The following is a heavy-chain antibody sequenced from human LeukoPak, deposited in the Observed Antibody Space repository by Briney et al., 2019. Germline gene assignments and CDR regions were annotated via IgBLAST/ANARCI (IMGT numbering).Heavy chain of an antibody. CDR3: ARVGYYDSSGYYFVDY. V-gene: IGHV1-2*02. CDR1: GYTFTGYY. D-gene: IGHD3-22*01. CDR2: INPNSGGT. Sequence: GASVKVSCKASGYTFTGYYMHWVRQAPGQGLEWMGWINPNSGGTNYAQKFQGRVTMTRDTSISTAYMELSRLRSDDTAVYYCARVGYYDSSGYYFVDYWGQGTLVTVSS. J-gene: IGHJ4*02.